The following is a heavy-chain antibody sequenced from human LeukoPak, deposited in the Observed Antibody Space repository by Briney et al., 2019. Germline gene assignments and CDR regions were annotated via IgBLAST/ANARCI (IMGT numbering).Heavy chain of an antibody. Sequence: SETLSLTCTVSGGSISSSSYYWGWIRQPPGKGLEWIGSIYYSGSTYYNPSLKSRATISVDTSKNQFSLKLSSVTAADTAVYYCSRLLGITAAGSYWFDPWGQGTLVTVSS. CDR2: IYYSGST. J-gene: IGHJ5*02. D-gene: IGHD6-13*01. CDR3: SRLLGITAAGSYWFDP. CDR1: GGSISSSSYY. V-gene: IGHV4-39*07.